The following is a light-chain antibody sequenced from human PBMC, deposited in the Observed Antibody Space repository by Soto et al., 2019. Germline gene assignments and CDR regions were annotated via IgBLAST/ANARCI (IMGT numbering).Light chain of an antibody. CDR1: QSISSW. J-gene: IGKJ1*01. CDR3: QQAWT. CDR2: DAS. V-gene: IGKV1-5*01. Sequence: DIQMTQSPSTLSASVGDRVTITCRASQSISSWLAWYQQKPGKAPKLLIYDASSLESGVPSRFSGSGSGTEFTLTIISLQPDDFATYYCQQAWTFGQGTKVDIK.